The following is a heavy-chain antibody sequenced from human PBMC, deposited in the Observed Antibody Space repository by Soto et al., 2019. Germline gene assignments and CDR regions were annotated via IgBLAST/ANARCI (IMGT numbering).Heavy chain of an antibody. J-gene: IGHJ6*02. CDR2: ISSSSSTI. CDR3: AREGRSWYYYYGMDV. D-gene: IGHD6-13*01. Sequence: GGSLRLSCAASGFTFSSYSMNWVRQAPGKGLEWVSYISSSSSTIYYADSVKGRFTISRDNAKNSLYLQMNSLRDEDTAVYYCAREGRSWYYYYGMDVWGQGTTVTVSS. CDR1: GFTFSSYS. V-gene: IGHV3-48*02.